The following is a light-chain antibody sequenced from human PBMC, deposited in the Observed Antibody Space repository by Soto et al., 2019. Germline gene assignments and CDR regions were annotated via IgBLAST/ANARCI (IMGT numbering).Light chain of an antibody. Sequence: EIVMTQSPATLPVSPAERATLSCRASQSVSSNLAWYQQKPGQAPRLLIYGASTRATGIAARFSGSGSGGEFTLSISRLRSEDFAVYYCQQYNSWPPLTFGQGPNVDLK. CDR2: GAS. J-gene: IGKJ1*01. CDR3: QQYNSWPPLT. CDR1: QSVSSN. V-gene: IGKV3-15*01.